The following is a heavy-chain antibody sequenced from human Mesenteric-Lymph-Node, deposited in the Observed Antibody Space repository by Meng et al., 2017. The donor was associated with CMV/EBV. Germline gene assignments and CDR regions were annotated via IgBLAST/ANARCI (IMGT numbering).Heavy chain of an antibody. J-gene: IGHJ6*02. Sequence: ETLSLTCAASGFTFSSYSMNWVRQAPGKGLEWVSSISSSSSYIYYADSVKGRFTISRDNAKNSLYLQMNSLRAEDTAVYYCARDKVEYQLLYQYYYGMDVWGQGTTVTVSS. V-gene: IGHV3-21*01. CDR2: ISSSSSYI. CDR3: ARDKVEYQLLYQYYYGMDV. CDR1: GFTFSSYS. D-gene: IGHD2-2*02.